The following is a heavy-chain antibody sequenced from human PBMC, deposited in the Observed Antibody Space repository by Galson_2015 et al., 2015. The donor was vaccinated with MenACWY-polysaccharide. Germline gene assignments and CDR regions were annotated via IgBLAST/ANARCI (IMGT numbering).Heavy chain of an antibody. CDR2: INSEGTSN. CDR1: GFTFSSDW. J-gene: IGHJ4*02. D-gene: IGHD3-16*01. Sequence: SLRLSCAASGFTFSSDWMHWGRQAPGKGLVWISRINSEGTSNTYADSVKGRLTISRDNAKNTLYLQMNSLRAEDTAVYYCARDPLWDRTVGFDYWGQGTLVTVSS. V-gene: IGHV3-74*01. CDR3: ARDPLWDRTVGFDY.